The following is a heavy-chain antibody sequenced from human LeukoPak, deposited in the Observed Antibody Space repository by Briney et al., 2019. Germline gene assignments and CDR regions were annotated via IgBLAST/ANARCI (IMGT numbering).Heavy chain of an antibody. Sequence: GGSLRLSCAVSGFTFSSYAMRWVRQAPGKGLEWVSAISGSGGSTYYADSVKGRFTISRDNSKNTLYLQMNSLRAEDTAVYYCAKLIAVAGIDYWGQGTLVTVSS. J-gene: IGHJ4*02. V-gene: IGHV3-23*01. D-gene: IGHD6-19*01. CDR3: AKLIAVAGIDY. CDR1: GFTFSSYA. CDR2: ISGSGGST.